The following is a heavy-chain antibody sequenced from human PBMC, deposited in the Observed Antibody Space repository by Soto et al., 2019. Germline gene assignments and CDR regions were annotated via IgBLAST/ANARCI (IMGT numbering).Heavy chain of an antibody. CDR2: ISSSSSYI. CDR1: GFTFSSYS. V-gene: IGHV3-21*01. CDR3: ARYYYGSGTPDY. Sequence: CAASGFTFSSYSMNWVRQAPGKGLEWVSSISSSSSYIYYADSVKGRFTISRDNAKNSLYLQMNSLRAEDTAVYYCARYYYGSGTPDYWGQGTLVTVSS. D-gene: IGHD3-10*01. J-gene: IGHJ4*02.